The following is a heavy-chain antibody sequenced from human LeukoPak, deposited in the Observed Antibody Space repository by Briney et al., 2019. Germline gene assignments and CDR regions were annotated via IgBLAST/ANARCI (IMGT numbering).Heavy chain of an antibody. CDR1: GFTFSSYS. V-gene: IGHV3-48*01. J-gene: IGHJ4*02. CDR2: ISSSSSTI. D-gene: IGHD3-3*01. Sequence: GGSLRLSCAASGFTFSSYSMNWVRQAPGKGLEWVSYISSSSSTIYYADSVKGRFTISRDNAKNSLYLQMNSLRAEDTAVYYCAKDYDFWSGYYRALDYWGQGTLVTVSS. CDR3: AKDYDFWSGYYRALDY.